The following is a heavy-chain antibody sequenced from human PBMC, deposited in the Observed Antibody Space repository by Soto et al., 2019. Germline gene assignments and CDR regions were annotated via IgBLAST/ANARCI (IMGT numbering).Heavy chain of an antibody. CDR3: ARDRGYCSGGSCYEFDY. D-gene: IGHD2-15*01. J-gene: IGHJ4*02. V-gene: IGHV4-4*02. Sequence: QVQLQESGPGLVKPSGTLSLTCAVSGGSISSSNWWSWVRQPPGNGLEWIGEIYQSGSTNYNPSLKSRVTISVDKSKNQFSLKLSSVTAADTAVYYCARDRGYCSGGSCYEFDYWGQGTLVTVSS. CDR1: GGSISSSNW. CDR2: IYQSGST.